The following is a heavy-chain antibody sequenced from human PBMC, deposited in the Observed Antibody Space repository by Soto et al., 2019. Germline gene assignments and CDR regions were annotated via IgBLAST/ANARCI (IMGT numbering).Heavy chain of an antibody. V-gene: IGHV4-39*01. CDR1: GGSISSSSYY. CDR2: IYYSGST. D-gene: IGHD4-17*01. Sequence: SETLSLTCTVSGGSISSSSYYWGWIRQPPGKGLEWIGSIYYSGSTYYNPSLKSRVTISVDTSKNQFSLKLSSVTAADTAVYYCASRPLYGDLDCWGQGTLVTVSS. J-gene: IGHJ4*02. CDR3: ASRPLYGDLDC.